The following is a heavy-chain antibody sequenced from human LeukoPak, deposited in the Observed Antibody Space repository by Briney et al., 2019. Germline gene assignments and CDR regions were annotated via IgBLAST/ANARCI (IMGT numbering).Heavy chain of an antibody. Sequence: PSETLSLTCTVSGGSISSSSYYWGWIRQPPGKGLKWIGSIYYSGSTYYNPSLKSRVTISVDTSKNQFSLKLSSVTAADTAVYYCARDRGDYGGNFPTYWGQGTLVTVSS. J-gene: IGHJ4*02. CDR1: GGSISSSSYY. D-gene: IGHD4-23*01. V-gene: IGHV4-39*07. CDR3: ARDRGDYGGNFPTY. CDR2: IYYSGST.